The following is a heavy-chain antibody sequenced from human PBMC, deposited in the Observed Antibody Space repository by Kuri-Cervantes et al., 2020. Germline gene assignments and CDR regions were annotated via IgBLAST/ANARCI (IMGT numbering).Heavy chain of an antibody. CDR2: NNPNSGNT. CDR3: ARGQCIAAGRAYSHWLDP. CDR1: GYTISGYY. Sequence: ASVKVSCKAAGYTISGYYMHWLRQAPGEGREWMGWNNPNSGNTGNAPKFQGRVTMTRNTSISTAYMELSSLRSEDTAVYYCARGQCIAAGRAYSHWLDPWGQGTLVTVSS. D-gene: IGHD6-6*01. V-gene: IGHV1-8*02. J-gene: IGHJ5*02.